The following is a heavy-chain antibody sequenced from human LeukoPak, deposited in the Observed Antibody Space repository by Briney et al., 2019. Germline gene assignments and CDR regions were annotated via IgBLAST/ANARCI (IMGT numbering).Heavy chain of an antibody. D-gene: IGHD3-9*01. V-gene: IGHV3-21*01. J-gene: IGHJ6*03. CDR2: ISSSSSYI. CDR1: GFTFSSYA. Sequence: GGSLRLSCAASGFTFSSYAMSWVRQAPGKGLEWVSSISSSSSYIYYADSVKGRFTISRDNAKNSLYLQMNSLRAEDTGVYYCAKYPGYDILTGSYYYYMDVWGKGTTVTISS. CDR3: AKYPGYDILTGSYYYYMDV.